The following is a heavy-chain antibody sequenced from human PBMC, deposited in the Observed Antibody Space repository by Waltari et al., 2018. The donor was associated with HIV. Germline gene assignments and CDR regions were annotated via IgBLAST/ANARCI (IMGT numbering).Heavy chain of an antibody. V-gene: IGHV3-11*01. Sequence: QVQLVESGGGLVKPGGSLRLSCAASGFTFSDYHMSWIRQPPGKGLEWVSYINTGWSNSHYSDSVKGRFTISRDNAKNALYLQMDNLRGEDTAVYYCARPRYSGYDYPTYFDSWGQGNLVTVSS. J-gene: IGHJ4*02. CDR3: ARPRYSGYDYPTYFDS. CDR1: GFTFSDYH. CDR2: INTGWSNS. D-gene: IGHD5-12*01.